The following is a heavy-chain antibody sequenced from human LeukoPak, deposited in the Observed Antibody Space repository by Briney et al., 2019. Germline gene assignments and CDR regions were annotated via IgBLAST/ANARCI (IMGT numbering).Heavy chain of an antibody. Sequence: ASVKVSCKASGYTFTGYYMHWVRQAPGQGLEWMGWINPNSGGTNYAQKFQGRVTMTRDTSISTAYMELSRLRSDDTAVYYCARVSVQYYNGSGSYYNVYFDYWGQGTLVTVSS. CDR1: GYTFTGYY. V-gene: IGHV1-2*02. CDR3: ARVSVQYYNGSGSYYNVYFDY. CDR2: INPNSGGT. J-gene: IGHJ4*02. D-gene: IGHD3-10*01.